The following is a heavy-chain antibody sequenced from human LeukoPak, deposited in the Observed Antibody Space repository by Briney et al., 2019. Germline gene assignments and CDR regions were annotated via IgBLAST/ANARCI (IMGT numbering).Heavy chain of an antibody. Sequence: GGSLRLSCAASGFTFSDYYMSWARQAPGKGLEWVSYISSSGSTIYYADSVKGRFTISRDNAKNSLYLQMNSLRAEDTAVYYCARAGLGVQWLAPYYYGMDVWGQGTTVTVSS. V-gene: IGHV3-11*01. CDR3: ARAGLGVQWLAPYYYGMDV. J-gene: IGHJ6*02. CDR1: GFTFSDYY. CDR2: ISSSGSTI. D-gene: IGHD6-19*01.